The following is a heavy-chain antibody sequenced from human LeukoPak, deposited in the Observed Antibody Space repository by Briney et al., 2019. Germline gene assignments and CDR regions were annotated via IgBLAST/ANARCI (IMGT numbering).Heavy chain of an antibody. Sequence: PRGSLRLSCAASGFIVSSNYMSWVRQANGKGPEWVSVIYSGGNTFYTDSVKGRCTISRDNSKSTLYLLMNSLRAEDTAVYYCARQRYYFDSSGPYFDYWGLGTLLTVSS. V-gene: IGHV3-53*01. CDR1: GFIVSSNY. J-gene: IGHJ4*02. CDR2: IYSGGNT. CDR3: ARQRYYFDSSGPYFDY. D-gene: IGHD3-22*01.